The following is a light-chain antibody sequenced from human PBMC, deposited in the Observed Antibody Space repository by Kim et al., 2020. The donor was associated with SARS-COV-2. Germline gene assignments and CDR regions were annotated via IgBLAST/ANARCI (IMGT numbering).Light chain of an antibody. CDR3: QQYSSLPRPIS. CDR1: QSVSSY. V-gene: IGKV3-11*01. J-gene: IGKJ5*01. CDR2: DAS. Sequence: ETVLTQYPGTLSLSPGERATLSCRASQSVSSYLAWYQRKPGQAPRLLIYDASKRATGVPTRFSGSGSGTVFTLTISSLEPEDFAVYYCQQYSSLPRPISFGQGTRLEIK.